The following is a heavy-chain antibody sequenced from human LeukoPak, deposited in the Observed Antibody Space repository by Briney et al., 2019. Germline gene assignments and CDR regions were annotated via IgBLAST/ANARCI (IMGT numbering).Heavy chain of an antibody. CDR2: MNPNRGNT. CDR3: ARAVSDCSSTSCYVVVGAGHFDY. V-gene: IGHV1-8*01. D-gene: IGHD2-2*01. Sequence: SVKVSCKASGYTFTSYDINWMRQATGQGLEWMGRMNPNRGNTGYAQKFQGRVTMTRNTSISTAYMELSSLRSEDTAVYYCARAVSDCSSTSCYVVVGAGHFDYWGQGTLVTVSS. J-gene: IGHJ4*02. CDR1: GYTFTSYD.